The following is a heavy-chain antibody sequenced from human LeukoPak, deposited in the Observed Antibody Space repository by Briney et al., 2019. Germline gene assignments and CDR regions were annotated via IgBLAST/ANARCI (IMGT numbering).Heavy chain of an antibody. CDR3: ARLLGPYQLLSGIGY. D-gene: IGHD2-2*01. Sequence: SETLSLTCTVSGDSISNYYWSWIRQPPGKGLEWIGHIYNSESTNYNPSLKSRVTISADTSKNQFSLTLSTVTAADTAVYYCARLLGPYQLLSGIGYWGQGTLVTISS. V-gene: IGHV4-59*08. J-gene: IGHJ4*02. CDR2: IYNSEST. CDR1: GDSISNYY.